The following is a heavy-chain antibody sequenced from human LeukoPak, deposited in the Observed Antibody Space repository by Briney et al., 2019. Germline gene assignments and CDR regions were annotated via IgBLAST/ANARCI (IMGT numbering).Heavy chain of an antibody. J-gene: IGHJ4*02. CDR2: IHSSGTT. D-gene: IGHD5-18*01. Sequence: SETLSLTCTVSGASISSYYWSWIRQAPGKGLEWIGYIHSSGTTNYNPSHKSRVTISVDTSKDQFSLTVNSVTAADTAVYYCARRGYTFGKEYYFDSWGQGTLVTVSS. V-gene: IGHV4-59*08. CDR3: ARRGYTFGKEYYFDS. CDR1: GASISSYY.